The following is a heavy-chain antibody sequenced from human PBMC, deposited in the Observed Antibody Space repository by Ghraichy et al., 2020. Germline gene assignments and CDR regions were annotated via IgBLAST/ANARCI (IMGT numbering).Heavy chain of an antibody. CDR1: GGSISSSSYY. CDR3: ARVPYYYGSGSYSTPDY. CDR2: IYYSGST. D-gene: IGHD3-10*01. J-gene: IGHJ4*02. Sequence: TLSLTCTVSGGSISSSSYYWGWISQPPGKGLEWIGSIYYSGSTYYNPSLKSRVTISVDTSKNQFSLKLSSVTAADTAVYYCARVPYYYGSGSYSTPDYWGQGTLVTVSS. V-gene: IGHV4-39*07.